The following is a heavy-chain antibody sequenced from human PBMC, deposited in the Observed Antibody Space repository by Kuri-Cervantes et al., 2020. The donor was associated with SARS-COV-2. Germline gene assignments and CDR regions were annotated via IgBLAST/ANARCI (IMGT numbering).Heavy chain of an antibody. D-gene: IGHD3-22*01. CDR1: GFTFSDYE. V-gene: IGHV3-48*03. Sequence: GESLKISCAASGFTFSDYELNWVRQAPGKGLEWLSYISSRGDTVYYADSVKGRFTISRDNAKNSLYLQMNSLRAEDTAVYYCARARYYYDSSGFAVGFDYWGQGTLVTVSS. CDR3: ARARYYYDSSGFAVGFDY. CDR2: ISSRGDTV. J-gene: IGHJ4*02.